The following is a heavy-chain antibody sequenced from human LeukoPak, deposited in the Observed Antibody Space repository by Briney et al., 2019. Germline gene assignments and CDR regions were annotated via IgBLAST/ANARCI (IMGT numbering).Heavy chain of an antibody. J-gene: IGHJ6*02. CDR3: ARGMYCGGDCKSGGMDV. D-gene: IGHD2-21*02. CDR1: GYTFTGSY. V-gene: IGHV1-2*02. CDR2: ISPNSGDT. Sequence: GASVKVSCKASGYTFTGSYIHWVRQAPGQGLEWMGWISPNSGDTNYAQKFQGRVTMTRDTSISTAYMELSRLRSDDTAVYYCARGMYCGGDCKSGGMDVWGQGTTVTVSS.